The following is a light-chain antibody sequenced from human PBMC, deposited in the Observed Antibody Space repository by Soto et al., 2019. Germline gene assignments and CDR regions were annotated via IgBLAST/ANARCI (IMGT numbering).Light chain of an antibody. V-gene: IGKV3-20*01. CDR1: QSVSSSY. CDR3: QQYGSSLST. Sequence: EIVLTQSPGTLSLSPGERATLSCRASQSVSSSYLAWYQQKPGQAPRLLIYGASSRATGIPDRFSGSGSGTDFTLTISRLVPEDFAVYYCQQYGSSLSTFGQGTKLEIK. CDR2: GAS. J-gene: IGKJ2*01.